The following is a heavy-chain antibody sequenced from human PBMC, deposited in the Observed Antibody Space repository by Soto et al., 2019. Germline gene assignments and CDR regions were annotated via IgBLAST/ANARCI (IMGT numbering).Heavy chain of an antibody. J-gene: IGHJ4*02. CDR2: ISWNDHK. V-gene: IGHV2-5*01. CDR3: ARTGAY. Sequence: GSGPTLVNPTQTLTLTCTFSGFSLTTSGLDVGWIRQPPGKALEWLALISWNDHKRYSPSLKSRLTIAKDTSKNQVVLTMTNMDPVDTATYYCARTGAYWGQGIPVTVS. D-gene: IGHD1-26*01. CDR1: GFSLTTSGLD.